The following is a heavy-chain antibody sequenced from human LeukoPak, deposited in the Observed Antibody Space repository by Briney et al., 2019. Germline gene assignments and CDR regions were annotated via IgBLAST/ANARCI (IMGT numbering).Heavy chain of an antibody. CDR3: ARDGLGQNYYYYYMDV. D-gene: IGHD3-16*01. J-gene: IGHJ6*03. V-gene: IGHV4-4*07. Sequence: ASETLSLTCTVSGGSISNFYWSWIRQPAGKGLEWIGHIYTRGSTNYNPSLKSRVTMSVDTSKNQFSLKLSSVTAADTAVYYCARDGLGQNYYYYYMDVWGKGTTVTISS. CDR1: GGSISNFY. CDR2: IYTRGST.